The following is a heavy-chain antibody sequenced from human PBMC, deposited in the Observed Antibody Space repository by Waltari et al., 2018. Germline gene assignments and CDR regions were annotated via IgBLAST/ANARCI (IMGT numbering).Heavy chain of an antibody. J-gene: IGHJ6*03. V-gene: IGHV5-51*01. CDR1: AYSFSTYW. Sequence: EVQLVQSGAEVKKPGESLKISCQGSAYSFSTYWIGWVRQMPGKGLEGMGIIYPDDSDIRYSPSFQGQVTISADKSISTAYLQWSSLKASDTAIYYCARHRVTNFYAYMDVWGKGTTVTVSS. CDR3: ARHRVTNFYAYMDV. CDR2: IYPDDSDI. D-gene: IGHD4-17*01.